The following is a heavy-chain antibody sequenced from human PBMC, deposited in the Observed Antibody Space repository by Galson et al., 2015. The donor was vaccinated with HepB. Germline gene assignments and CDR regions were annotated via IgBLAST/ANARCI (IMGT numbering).Heavy chain of an antibody. J-gene: IGHJ3*02. CDR1: GFTFSDYY. V-gene: IGHV3-11*05. D-gene: IGHD3-10*01. CDR3: AREDPHYYGSGSYYPHAFDI. CDR2: ISSSSSYT. Sequence: SLRLSCAASGFTFSDYYMSWIRQAPGKGLEWVSYISSSSSYTNYADSVKGRFTISRDNAKNSLYLQMNSLRAEDTAVYYCAREDPHYYGSGSYYPHAFDIWGQGTMVTVSS.